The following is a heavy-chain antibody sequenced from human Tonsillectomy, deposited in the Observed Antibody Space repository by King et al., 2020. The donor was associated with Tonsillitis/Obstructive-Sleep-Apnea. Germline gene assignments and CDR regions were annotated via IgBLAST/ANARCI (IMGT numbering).Heavy chain of an antibody. D-gene: IGHD2-2*01. Sequence: VQLVESGAEVKKPGASVKVSCQASGYTFTSYGVSWVRQAPGQGLEWMAWISADNGNTNYTQNLQDRVTMTTDTSTSTASLELRSLRSDDTAVYYCARIRLYCRSTSCYPQGAFDIWGQGTMVTVSS. CDR3: ARIRLYCRSTSCYPQGAFDI. J-gene: IGHJ3*02. CDR2: ISADNGNT. V-gene: IGHV1-18*01. CDR1: GYTFTSYG.